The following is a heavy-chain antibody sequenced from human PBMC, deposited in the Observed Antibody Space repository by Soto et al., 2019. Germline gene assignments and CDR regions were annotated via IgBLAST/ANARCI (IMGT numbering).Heavy chain of an antibody. Sequence: QVQLVQSGAEVRKPGSSVKVSCKASGGTFSRHAISWVRQAPGQGLEWMGGIIPIFGTANHAQKFQGRVKIFGDESTGKVYMELSRLRFEGTGMYYCAGGWGYDRNDYYYAYWGQGTLVIVSS. CDR1: GGTFSRHA. D-gene: IGHD3-22*01. V-gene: IGHV1-69*01. J-gene: IGHJ4*02. CDR2: IIPIFGTA. CDR3: AGGWGYDRNDYYYAY.